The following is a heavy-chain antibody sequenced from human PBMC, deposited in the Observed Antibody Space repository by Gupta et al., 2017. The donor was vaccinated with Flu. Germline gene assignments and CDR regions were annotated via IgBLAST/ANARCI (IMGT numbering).Heavy chain of an antibody. CDR1: GYTSTDQY. CDR2: IDPNSGATRYEHAT. Sequence: QAQLVQSGADVKEPGASVKVSCKATGYTSTDQYLHWVRQAPGQGLEWMGWIDPNSGATRYEHATSDAQISQGRVAMTRDRSITTVYMELSSLRSDDTAVYYCARDAGTSGWEKFDSWGQGTLVTVSS. CDR3: ARDAGTSGWEKFDS. V-gene: IGHV1-2*02. D-gene: IGHD6-19*01. J-gene: IGHJ4*02.